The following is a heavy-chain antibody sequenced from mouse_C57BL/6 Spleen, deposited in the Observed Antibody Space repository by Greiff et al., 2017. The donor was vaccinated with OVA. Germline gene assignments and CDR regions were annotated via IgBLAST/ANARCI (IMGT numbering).Heavy chain of an antibody. CDR1: GFSLSTSGMG. CDR3: ARSIYDGYSAWFAY. J-gene: IGHJ3*01. D-gene: IGHD2-3*01. CDR2: IYWDDDK. Sequence: QVTLKESGPGILQSSQTLSLTCSFSGFSLSTSGMGVSWIRQPSGKGLEWLAHIYWDDDKRYNPSLKSRLTISKDTSRNQVFLKITSVDTADTATDYCARSIYDGYSAWFAYWGQGTLVTVSA. V-gene: IGHV8-12*01.